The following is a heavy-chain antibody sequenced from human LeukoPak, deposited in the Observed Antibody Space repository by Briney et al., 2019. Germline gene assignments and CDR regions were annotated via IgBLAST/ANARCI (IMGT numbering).Heavy chain of an antibody. D-gene: IGHD5-18*01. Sequence: TGGSLRLSCEVSGFTFSSYHMNWVRQAPGKGLEWVSSISSSSRYIYYADSMTGRFTISRDNAKNSLYLQMHSLRAEDTAMYYCARRAATERGHSYGLDYWGQGTLVTVSS. J-gene: IGHJ4*02. CDR3: ARRAATERGHSYGLDY. CDR2: ISSSSRYI. V-gene: IGHV3-21*01. CDR1: GFTFSSYH.